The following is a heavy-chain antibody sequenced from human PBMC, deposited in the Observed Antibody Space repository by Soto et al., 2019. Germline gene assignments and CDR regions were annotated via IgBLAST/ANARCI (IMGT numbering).Heavy chain of an antibody. CDR1: GFSFTTAGVA. D-gene: IGHD6-19*01. Sequence: SGPTLVNPTQTLTLTCTFSGFSFTTAGVAVGWIRQTPGGALEWLTLIYYNDDRRFSPSLKTRLTITEDTSKNQVVLTMTNMDPVDTATYYCAHRPSGWYLFDYWGQGTLVTVSS. V-gene: IGHV2-5*01. J-gene: IGHJ4*02. CDR3: AHRPSGWYLFDY. CDR2: IYYNDDR.